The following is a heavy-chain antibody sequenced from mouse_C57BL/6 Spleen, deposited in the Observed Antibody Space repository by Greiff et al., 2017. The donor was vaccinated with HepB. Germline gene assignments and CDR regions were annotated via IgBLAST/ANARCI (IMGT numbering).Heavy chain of an antibody. CDR1: GYTFTDYY. CDR2: INPNNGGT. Sequence: VQLKQSGPELVKPGASVKISCKASGYTFTDYYMNWVKQSHGKSLEWIGDINPNNGGTSYNQKFKGKATLTVDKSSSTAYMELRSLTSEDSAVYYCAREEGMGYYFDYWGQGTTLTVSS. V-gene: IGHV1-26*01. CDR3: AREEGMGYYFDY. J-gene: IGHJ2*01.